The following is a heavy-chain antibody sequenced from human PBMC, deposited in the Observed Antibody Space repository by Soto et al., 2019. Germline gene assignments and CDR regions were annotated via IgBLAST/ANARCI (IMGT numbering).Heavy chain of an antibody. Sequence: ASVKVSCKASGYSFTSYAVHWVRQAPGQRLEWMGWINAGNGNTKYSQKFQGRVTITRDTSASTAYMELSSLRSEDTAVYYCARDPGYSYGYKWGQGTLVTVSS. CDR3: ARDPGYSYGYK. D-gene: IGHD5-18*01. CDR2: INAGNGNT. CDR1: GYSFTSYA. V-gene: IGHV1-3*01. J-gene: IGHJ4*02.